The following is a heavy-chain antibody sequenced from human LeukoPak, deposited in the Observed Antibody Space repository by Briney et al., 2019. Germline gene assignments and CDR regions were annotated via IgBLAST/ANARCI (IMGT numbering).Heavy chain of an antibody. CDR2: IKPNSGGT. CDR1: GYTLTDYY. V-gene: IGHV1-2*06. J-gene: IGHJ4*02. Sequence: ASVKVSCKASGYTLTDYYMHWVRQAPGQGLEWMGRIKPNSGGTNYAQKFQGRVTMTRDTSISTVYMELSRLRSDDTAVYYCARVGYYESSGYYEYWGQGTLATVSS. D-gene: IGHD3-22*01. CDR3: ARVGYYESSGYYEY.